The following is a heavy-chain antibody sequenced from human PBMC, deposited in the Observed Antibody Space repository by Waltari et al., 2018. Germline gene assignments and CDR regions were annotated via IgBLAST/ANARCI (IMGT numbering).Heavy chain of an antibody. D-gene: IGHD3-10*01. CDR3: ARRGVTDLFDY. V-gene: IGHV4-39*01. CDR2: VYHSGST. J-gene: IGHJ4*02. CDR1: GGSISSSPYY. Sequence: QLQLQESGPGLVKPSETLSLTCTVSGGSISSSPYYCGWIRQPPGKGLEWLGSVYHSGSTYFNPLFKSRVTISVDTSKNQFSLRLSSVTASDTAVYYCARRGVTDLFDYWGQGTLVTVSS.